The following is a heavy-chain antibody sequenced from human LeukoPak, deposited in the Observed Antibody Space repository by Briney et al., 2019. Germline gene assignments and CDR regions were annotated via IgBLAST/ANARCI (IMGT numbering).Heavy chain of an antibody. CDR1: GGTFSSYA. J-gene: IGHJ4*02. CDR2: IIPILGIA. CDR3: ARDSPMAVYDY. Sequence: SVKVSCKASGGTFSSYAISWVRQAPGQGLEWMGRIIPILGIANYAQKFQGRVTITADKSTSTAYMELSSLRPEDTAVYYCARDSPMAVYDYWGQGTLVTASS. V-gene: IGHV1-69*04. D-gene: IGHD3-10*01.